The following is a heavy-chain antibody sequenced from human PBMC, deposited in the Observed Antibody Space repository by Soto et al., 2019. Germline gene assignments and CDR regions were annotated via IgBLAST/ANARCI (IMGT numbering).Heavy chain of an antibody. D-gene: IGHD3-22*01. CDR1: GGTFSSYA. CDR3: ARGSYYYDSSGYYRMCY. V-gene: IGHV1-69*01. J-gene: IGHJ4*02. CDR2: IIPIFGTA. Sequence: QVQLVQSGAEVKKPGSSVKVSCKASGGTFSSYAISWVRQAPGQGLEWMGGIIPIFGTANYAQKFQGRVTITADESTSTAYMELSRLRYEDTAVYYCARGSYYYDSSGYYRMCYWGQGTLVTVSS.